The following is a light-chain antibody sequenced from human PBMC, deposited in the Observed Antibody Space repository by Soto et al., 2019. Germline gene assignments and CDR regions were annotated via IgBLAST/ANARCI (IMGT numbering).Light chain of an antibody. J-gene: IGKJ5*01. V-gene: IGKV3-15*01. CDR1: QSVSSN. CDR3: QQYNNWPPVT. CDR2: GAS. Sequence: EIVMTQSPATLSVSPGGTATLSCRASQSVSSNVAWYQQTPGQPPRLLIYGASTRATGIPDRFGGSGSGTEFTLTISSLQSEDFAVYYCQQYNNWPPVTFGQGTRLEIK.